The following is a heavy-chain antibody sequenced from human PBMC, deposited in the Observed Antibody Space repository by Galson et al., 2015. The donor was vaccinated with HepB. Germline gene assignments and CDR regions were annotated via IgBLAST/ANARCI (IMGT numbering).Heavy chain of an antibody. D-gene: IGHD2-21*01. J-gene: IGHJ4*02. V-gene: IGHV3-73*01. CDR1: GFTFSGSA. CDR2: IRSKANSYAT. CDR3: NAPGVVIGGTGDY. Sequence: SLRLSCAASGFTFSGSAMHWVRQASGKGLEWVGRIRSKANSYATAYAASVKGRFTISRDDSKNTAYLQMNSLKTEDTAVYYCNAPGVVIGGTGDYWGQGTLVTISS.